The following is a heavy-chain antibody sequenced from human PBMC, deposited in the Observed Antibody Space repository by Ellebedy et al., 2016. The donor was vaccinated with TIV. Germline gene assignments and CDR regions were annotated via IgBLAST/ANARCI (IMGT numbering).Heavy chain of an antibody. Sequence: MPGGSLRLSCSVSGVSVNSGHDYWSWIRQPPGKGLEWIGNVYYSGSTNYNPSLKSRVTISLDTSKPQFSLKLSSVTAADTAVYYCARQKGGRLLFDYWGQGTLVTVSS. CDR3: ARQKGGRLLFDY. J-gene: IGHJ4*02. V-gene: IGHV4-61*01. CDR2: VYYSGST. CDR1: GVSVNSGHDY. D-gene: IGHD2-21*02.